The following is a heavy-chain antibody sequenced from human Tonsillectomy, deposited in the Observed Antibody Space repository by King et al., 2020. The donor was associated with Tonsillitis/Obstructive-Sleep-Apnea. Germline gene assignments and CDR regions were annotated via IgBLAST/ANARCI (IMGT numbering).Heavy chain of an antibody. CDR1: GGSFSGYY. CDR2: INHSGST. Sequence: HVQLPQWGAGLLKPSETLSLTCAVYGGSFSGYYWSWIRQPPGKGLEWIWEINHSGSTNYNPSLKSRVTISVDTSKNQFSLKLSSVTAADTAVYYCARVNLGDLIDYWGQGTLVTVSS. D-gene: IGHD7-27*01. V-gene: IGHV4-34*01. CDR3: ARVNLGDLIDY. J-gene: IGHJ4*02.